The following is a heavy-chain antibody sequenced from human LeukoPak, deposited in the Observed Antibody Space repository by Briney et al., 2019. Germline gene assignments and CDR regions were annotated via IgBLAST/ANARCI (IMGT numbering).Heavy chain of an antibody. D-gene: IGHD2-2*01. J-gene: IGHJ5*02. Sequence: GGSLRLSCAASGFTVSSNYMSWVRQAPGKGLEWVSVIYSGGSTYYADSVKGRCTISRDNFKNTLYLQMNSLRAEDTAVYYCARGPFYCSSTSCHRAPFDPWGQGTLVTVSS. CDR1: GFTVSSNY. CDR3: ARGPFYCSSTSCHRAPFDP. V-gene: IGHV3-53*01. CDR2: IYSGGST.